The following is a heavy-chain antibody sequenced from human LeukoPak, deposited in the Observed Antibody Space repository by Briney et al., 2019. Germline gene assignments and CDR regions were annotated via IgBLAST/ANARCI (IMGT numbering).Heavy chain of an antibody. J-gene: IGHJ4*02. CDR3: ARGTCSNGVCYRYGEGFHY. D-gene: IGHD2-8*01. CDR1: GGSISSYY. V-gene: IGHV4-59*01. CDR2: IHYSGST. Sequence: SEALSLTCTVSGGSISSYYWSWIRQPPGKGLEWIGYIHYSGSTNYNPSLKSRVTISIDTSKNEFSLKLSSVTAADTAVYYCARGTCSNGVCYRYGEGFHYWGQGTLVTVSS.